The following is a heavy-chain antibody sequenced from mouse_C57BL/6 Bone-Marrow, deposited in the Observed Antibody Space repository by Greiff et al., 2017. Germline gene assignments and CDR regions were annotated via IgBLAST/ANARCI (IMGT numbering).Heavy chain of an antibody. CDR1: GYIFTEYT. V-gene: IGHV1-62-2*01. CDR2: FYPGSGSI. CDR3: ARHERYYDYEGYFDY. Sequence: VQLVESGAELVKPGASVKLSCKASGYIFTEYTIHWVKQRSGQGLEWIGWFYPGSGSIKYNERFKDKATLTADNSSNTVYMELSRLTSEDSAVYFCARHERYYDYEGYFDYWGQGTTLTVSS. J-gene: IGHJ2*01. D-gene: IGHD2-4*01.